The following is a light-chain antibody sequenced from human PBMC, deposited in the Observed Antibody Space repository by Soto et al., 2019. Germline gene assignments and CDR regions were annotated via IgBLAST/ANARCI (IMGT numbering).Light chain of an antibody. CDR2: SNN. Sequence: QSVLTQPPSASGTPGQRVTISCSGSSSNIGSNTVNWYQQLPGTAPKLLIYSNNQRPSGVTDRFSGSKSGTSASLAISGLQSEDEADYYCAAWDDRPNGCVFGGGTQLTVL. CDR3: AAWDDRPNGCV. CDR1: SSNIGSNT. V-gene: IGLV1-44*01. J-gene: IGLJ3*02.